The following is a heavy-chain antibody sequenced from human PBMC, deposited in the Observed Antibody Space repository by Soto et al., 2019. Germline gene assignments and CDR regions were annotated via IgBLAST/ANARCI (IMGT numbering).Heavy chain of an antibody. D-gene: IGHD2-2*02. J-gene: IGHJ6*02. Sequence: ASVKVSCKASGYTFTSYYMHWVRQAPGQGLEWMGIINPSGGSTSYAQKFQGRVTMTRDTSTSTLYMELSSLRSEDTAVYYCARGSYGSSTSCYSFGRDGWGQGTTVTVS. CDR3: ARGSYGSSTSCYSFGRDG. V-gene: IGHV1-46*01. CDR1: GYTFTSYY. CDR2: INPSGGST.